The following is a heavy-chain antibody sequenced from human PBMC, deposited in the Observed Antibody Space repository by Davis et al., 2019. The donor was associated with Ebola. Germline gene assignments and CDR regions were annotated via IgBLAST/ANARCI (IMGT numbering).Heavy chain of an antibody. J-gene: IGHJ6*02. Sequence: MPGGSLRLSCTVSGGSISSYYWSWIRQPPGKGLEWIGYIYYSGSTNYNPSLKSRVTISVDTSKNQFSLKLSSVTAADTAVYYCARGRVDYGDLYYYYGMDVWGQGTTVTVSS. CDR2: IYYSGST. CDR3: ARGRVDYGDLYYYYGMDV. D-gene: IGHD4-17*01. V-gene: IGHV4-59*01. CDR1: GGSISSYY.